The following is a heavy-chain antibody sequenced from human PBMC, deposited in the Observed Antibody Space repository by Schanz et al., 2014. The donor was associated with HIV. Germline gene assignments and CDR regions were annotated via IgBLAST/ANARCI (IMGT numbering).Heavy chain of an antibody. V-gene: IGHV3-30*18. CDR2: ISYDENNI. D-gene: IGHD2-15*01. CDR3: AKEYGSGWGRYFYPMDV. Sequence: QVQLVESGGGLEQPGGSLRLSCEASGFTLSSYSMNWVRQAPGKGLEWVSSISYDENNIHYEDSVKGRFTISRDNSKDMLFLQMDDVRGDDTAIYYCAKEYGSGWGRYFYPMDVWGQGTTVIVS. CDR1: GFTLSSYS. J-gene: IGHJ6*02.